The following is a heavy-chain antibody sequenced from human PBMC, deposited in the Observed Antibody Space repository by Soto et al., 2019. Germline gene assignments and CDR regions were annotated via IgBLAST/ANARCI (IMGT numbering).Heavy chain of an antibody. CDR2: TKEDGSEK. D-gene: IGHD3-16*01. CDR3: VRDATRGGDFDY. Sequence: EVQLVESGGDLVQPGGSLRLSCAASGFTFSRFWMAWVRQAPGKGLEWVANTKEDGSEKYYADSVKGRFTTSRDNAKNSLYLQMNSLRAEDTAVYYCVRDATRGGDFDYWGQGTLVTVSS. CDR1: GFTFSRFW. V-gene: IGHV3-7*01. J-gene: IGHJ4*02.